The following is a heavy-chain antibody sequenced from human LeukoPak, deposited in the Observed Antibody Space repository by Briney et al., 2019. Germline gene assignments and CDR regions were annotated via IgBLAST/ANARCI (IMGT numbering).Heavy chain of an antibody. D-gene: IGHD2-21*02. CDR1: GFTVSTNH. V-gene: IGHV3-53*01. J-gene: IGHJ6*04. CDR3: ARDREVVTATAQMDV. Sequence: GGSLRLSCAVSGFTVSTNHMSWVRQAPGKGLEWVSVIYNDANTYYTDSVKGRFTISRDNSKNTVFLQTNSLRAEDTAVYYCARDREVVTATAQMDVWGKGTTVTDSS. CDR2: IYNDANT.